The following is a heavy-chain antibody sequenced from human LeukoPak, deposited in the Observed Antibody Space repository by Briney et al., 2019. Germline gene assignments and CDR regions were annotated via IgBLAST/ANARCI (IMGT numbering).Heavy chain of an antibody. Sequence: PGGSLRLSCAASGFSFSSHAMSWVRQVAGKGPEWVSGISGSGGSTYYADSVKGRFTISRDTSKNTLYLQMSSLRAEDTALYYCARLREDGQIGGYWGQGTLVTVSS. V-gene: IGHV3-23*01. CDR3: ARLREDGQIGGY. CDR1: GFSFSSHA. D-gene: IGHD2-15*01. J-gene: IGHJ4*02. CDR2: ISGSGGST.